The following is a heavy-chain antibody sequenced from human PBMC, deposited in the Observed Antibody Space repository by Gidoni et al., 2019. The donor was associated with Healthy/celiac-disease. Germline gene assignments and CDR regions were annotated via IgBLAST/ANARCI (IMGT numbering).Heavy chain of an antibody. CDR2: IAPSNSYT. CDR1: GHGFTSYW. J-gene: IGHJ6*03. V-gene: IGHV5-10-1*01. CDR3: ARLHYYYYMDV. Sequence: EVQLVQSGAAVKKPGASLRISCKGSGHGFTSYWLSWVRQMPGKGLEWLGRIAPSNSYTHCSPSFQGHVTISANKTISTAYLQWSSLKASDTAMYYCARLHYYYYMDVWGKGTTVTVSS.